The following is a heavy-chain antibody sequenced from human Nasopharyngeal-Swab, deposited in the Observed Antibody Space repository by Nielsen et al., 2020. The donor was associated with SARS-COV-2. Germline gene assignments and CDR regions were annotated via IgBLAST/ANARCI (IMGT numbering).Heavy chain of an antibody. V-gene: IGHV4-59*01. CDR1: GGSISSYY. Sequence: SETLSLTCTVSGGSISSYYWSWIRQPPGKGLEWIGYIYYSGSTNSNPSLKSRVTISVDPSKNQFSLKLSSVTAADTAVYYCVREGGLDYDYVWGSYRPSNWFDPWGQGTLVTVSS. D-gene: IGHD3-16*02. CDR3: VREGGLDYDYVWGSYRPSNWFDP. J-gene: IGHJ5*02. CDR2: IYYSGST.